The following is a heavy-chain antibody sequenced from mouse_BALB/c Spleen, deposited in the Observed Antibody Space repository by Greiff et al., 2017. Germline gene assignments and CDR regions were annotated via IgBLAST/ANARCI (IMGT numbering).Heavy chain of an antibody. CDR2: ISSGSSTI. Sequence: EVQLVESGGGLVQPGGSRKLSCAASGFTFSSFGMHWVRQAPEKGLEWVAYISSGSSTIYYADTVKGRFTISRDNPKNTLFLQMTSLRSEDTAMYYCARGYDYDWFAYWGQGTLVTVSA. D-gene: IGHD2-4*01. V-gene: IGHV5-17*02. J-gene: IGHJ3*01. CDR1: GFTFSSFG. CDR3: ARGYDYDWFAY.